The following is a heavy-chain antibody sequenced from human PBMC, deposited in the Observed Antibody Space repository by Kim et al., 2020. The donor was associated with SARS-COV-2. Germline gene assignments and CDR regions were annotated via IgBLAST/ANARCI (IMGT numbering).Heavy chain of an antibody. J-gene: IGHJ6*02. Sequence: SVKVSCKASGGTFSSYAISWVRQAPGQGLEWMGGIIPIFGTANYAQKFQGRVTITADESTSTAYMELSSLRSEDTAVYYCARDQSSSSRYTYYYYYGMDVWGQGTTVTVSS. CDR1: GGTFSSYA. V-gene: IGHV1-69*13. CDR2: IIPIFGTA. D-gene: IGHD6-6*01. CDR3: ARDQSSSSRYTYYYYYGMDV.